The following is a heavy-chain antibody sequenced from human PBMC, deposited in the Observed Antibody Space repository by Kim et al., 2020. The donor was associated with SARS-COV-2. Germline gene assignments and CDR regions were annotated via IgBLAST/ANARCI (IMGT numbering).Heavy chain of an antibody. V-gene: IGHV3-7*01. CDR2: IKQDGSEK. CDR3: ARVGSSSWYFDY. Sequence: GGSLRLSCAASGFTFSIYWMSWVRQAPGKGLEWVANIKQDGSEKYYVDSVKGRFTISRDNAKNSLYLQMNSLRAEDTAVYYCARVGSSSWYFDYWGQGTLVTV. D-gene: IGHD6-13*01. CDR1: GFTFSIYW. J-gene: IGHJ4*02.